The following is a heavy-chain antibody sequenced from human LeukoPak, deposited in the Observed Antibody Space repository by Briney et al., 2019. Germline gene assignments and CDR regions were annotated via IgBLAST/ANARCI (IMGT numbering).Heavy chain of an antibody. Sequence: ASVKVSCKASGYTFTSYAMHWVRQAPGQRLEWMGWINAGNGNTKYSQKFQGRVTITRDTSASTAYMELSSLRSEDMAVYYCARDIAGIYNWFDPWGQGTLVTVSS. CDR1: GYTFTSYA. CDR2: INAGNGNT. J-gene: IGHJ5*02. CDR3: ARDIAGIYNWFDP. V-gene: IGHV1-3*01. D-gene: IGHD6-13*01.